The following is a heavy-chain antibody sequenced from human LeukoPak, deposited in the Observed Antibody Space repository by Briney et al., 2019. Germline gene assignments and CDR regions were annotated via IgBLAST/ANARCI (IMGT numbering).Heavy chain of an antibody. CDR3: ARRLTQYDCFAT. J-gene: IGHJ5*02. D-gene: IGHD2-2*01. V-gene: IGHV6-1*01. CDR2: TYYRSTWYN. Sequence: KASQTLSLTCAISGDSVSSNSVSWNWIRQSPSRGLEWLGRTYYRSTWYNDYAVSVRGRITVNPDTSKNQFSLHLTSVTPEDTAVYYCARRLTQYDCFATWGQGILVTVSS. CDR1: GDSVSSNSVS.